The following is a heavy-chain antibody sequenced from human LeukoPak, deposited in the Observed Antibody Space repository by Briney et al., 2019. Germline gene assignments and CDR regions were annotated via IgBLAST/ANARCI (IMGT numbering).Heavy chain of an antibody. CDR1: GFTFSSYE. J-gene: IGHJ4*02. D-gene: IGHD3-22*01. CDR3: AKRSASSGYVFDY. CDR2: ISSSGSTI. V-gene: IGHV3-48*03. Sequence: GGSLRLSCAASGFTFSSYEMNWVRQAPGKGLEWVSYISSSGSTIYYADSVKGRFTISRDNAKNSLYLQMNSLRAEDTAVYYCAKRSASSGYVFDYWGRGTLVTVSS.